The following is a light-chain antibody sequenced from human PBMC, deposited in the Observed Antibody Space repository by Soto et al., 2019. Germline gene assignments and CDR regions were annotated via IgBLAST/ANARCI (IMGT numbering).Light chain of an antibody. CDR2: AAS. V-gene: IGKV1-39*01. CDR3: QQSYSTPQSTS. CDR1: QSISGY. Sequence: DIQMTQSPSSLSASVGDRVTITCRASQSISGYLNWYQQRPGKAPKLLIYAASNLRSGVPSRFSGRGSGTDFTLTISSLQPEDFATYYCQQSYSTPQSTSFGGGTKVDIK. J-gene: IGKJ4*01.